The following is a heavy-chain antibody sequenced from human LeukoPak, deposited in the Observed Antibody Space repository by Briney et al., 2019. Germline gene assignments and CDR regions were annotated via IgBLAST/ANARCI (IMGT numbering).Heavy chain of an antibody. CDR3: AISMVDTAMVGY. CDR2: ISSSSSYI. V-gene: IGHV3-21*01. CDR1: GFTFSSYS. Sequence: GGSLRLSCAASGFTFSSYSMNWVRQAPGKGLEWVSSISSSSSYIYYADSVKGRFTISRDNAKNSLYLQMNSLRAEDTAVYYCAISMVDTAMVGYWGQGTLVTVSS. D-gene: IGHD5-18*01. J-gene: IGHJ4*02.